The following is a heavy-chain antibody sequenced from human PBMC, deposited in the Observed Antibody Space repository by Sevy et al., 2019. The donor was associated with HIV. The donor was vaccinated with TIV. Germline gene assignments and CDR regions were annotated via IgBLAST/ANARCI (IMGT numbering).Heavy chain of an antibody. V-gene: IGHV3-30-3*01. CDR2: ISYDGSNK. D-gene: IGHD6-13*01. Sequence: GGSLRLSCAASGLTFSSYAMHWVRQAPGKGLEWVAVISYDGSNKYYADSLKGRFTISRDNSKNTLYLQMNSLIAEDTAVYYCARDERAAAGTGYFDYWGQGTLVTVSS. CDR1: GLTFSSYA. CDR3: ARDERAAAGTGYFDY. J-gene: IGHJ4*02.